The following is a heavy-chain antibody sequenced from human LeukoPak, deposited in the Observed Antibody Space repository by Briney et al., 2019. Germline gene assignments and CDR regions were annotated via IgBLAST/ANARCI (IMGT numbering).Heavy chain of an antibody. J-gene: IGHJ4*02. D-gene: IGHD5-18*01. V-gene: IGHV4-39*01. CDR1: GGSISSTGYY. Sequence: SETLSLTCTVSGGSISSTGYYWGWSRQPPGKGLEWIGSISYSGSTYYNPSLKSRVTISADTSKNQFSLKLSSATAADTAVYYCAEVTVSDYWGQGTLVTVSS. CDR3: AEVTVSDY. CDR2: ISYSGST.